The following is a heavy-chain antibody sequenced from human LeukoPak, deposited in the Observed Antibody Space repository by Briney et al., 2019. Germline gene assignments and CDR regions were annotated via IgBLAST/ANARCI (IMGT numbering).Heavy chain of an antibody. CDR2: IWYDGSNK. V-gene: IGHV3-33*01. J-gene: IGHJ4*02. D-gene: IGHD6-13*01. Sequence: GRSLRLSCAASGFTFSSYGSHWLRQAPDKGLEWVAVIWYDGSNKYYADSVKGRFTISRDNSKNRLYLQMNRQRAEDTAVYYFGRDAGHFDYWGQGTLVTVSS. CDR3: GRDAGHFDY. CDR1: GFTFSSYG.